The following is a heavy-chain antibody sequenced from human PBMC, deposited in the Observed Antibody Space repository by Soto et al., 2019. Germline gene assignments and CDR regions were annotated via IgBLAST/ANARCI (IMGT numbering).Heavy chain of an antibody. CDR2: IHYSGTT. CDR1: GGSISSYY. CDR3: AGDTYGMDV. V-gene: IGHV4-59*01. J-gene: IGHJ6*02. Sequence: SETLSLTCTVSGGSISSYYCNWVRQPPGKGLEWIGSIHYSGTTHYNPSLESRVTISADRAKNQFSLKLNSVTAADTAVYYCAGDTYGMDVWGQGTTVTVSS.